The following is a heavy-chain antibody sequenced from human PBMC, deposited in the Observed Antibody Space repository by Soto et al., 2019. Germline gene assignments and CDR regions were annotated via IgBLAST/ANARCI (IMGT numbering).Heavy chain of an antibody. CDR3: ARGGYDFSGVNFDDGFDF. CDR2: IFYTGIT. V-gene: IGHV4-59*11. D-gene: IGHD3-22*01. Sequence: SETLSLTCSVSSGSLSSHFWAWIRQSPGKGLEWLGYIFYTGITNYNPSLQGRVTISVDTSKDQFSLRLNSVTAADTAVYYCARGGYDFSGVNFDDGFDFWGQGIPVT. CDR1: SGSLSSHF. J-gene: IGHJ3*01.